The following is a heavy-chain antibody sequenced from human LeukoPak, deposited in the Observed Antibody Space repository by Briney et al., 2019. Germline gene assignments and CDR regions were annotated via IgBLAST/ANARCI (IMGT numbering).Heavy chain of an antibody. CDR1: GGSISSGSYY. CDR2: IYTSGST. D-gene: IGHD3-9*01. J-gene: IGHJ6*02. CDR3: ARGGATGYYGMDV. V-gene: IGHV4-61*02. Sequence: SETLSLTCTVSGGSISSGSYYWSWIRQPAGKGLEWIGRIYTSGSTNYNPSLKSRVTISVDTSKNQFSLKLSSVTAADTAVYYCARGGATGYYGMDVWGQGTTVTVSS.